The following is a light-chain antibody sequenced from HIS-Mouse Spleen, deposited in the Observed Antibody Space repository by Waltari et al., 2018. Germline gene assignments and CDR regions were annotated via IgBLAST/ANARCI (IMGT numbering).Light chain of an antibody. CDR1: SSNIGSNY. CDR3: AAWDDSLSGHVV. V-gene: IGLV1-47*01. J-gene: IGLJ2*01. Sequence: QSVLTQPPSASGTPGQRVTISCSGSSSNIGSNYVYWYQQLPGTAPKLLIYRNNQRPSGVPDRFSGSKSGTSASLAISGLRSEDEADYYCAAWDDSLSGHVVFGG. CDR2: RNN.